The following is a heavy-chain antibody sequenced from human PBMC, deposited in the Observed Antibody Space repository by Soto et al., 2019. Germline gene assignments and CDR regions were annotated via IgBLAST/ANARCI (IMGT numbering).Heavy chain of an antibody. Sequence: PGESLKISCAASGFTFSSYAMSWVRQAPGKGLEWVSAISGSGGSTYYADSVKGRFTISRDNSKNTLYLQMNSLRAEDTAVYYCAKDEERGYCSGGSCLFDYWGQGTLVTVSS. CDR3: AKDEERGYCSGGSCLFDY. CDR2: ISGSGGST. D-gene: IGHD2-15*01. V-gene: IGHV3-23*01. CDR1: GFTFSSYA. J-gene: IGHJ4*02.